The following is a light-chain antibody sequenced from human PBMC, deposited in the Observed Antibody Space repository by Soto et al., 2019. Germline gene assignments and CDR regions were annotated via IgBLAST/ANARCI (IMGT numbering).Light chain of an antibody. CDR1: QSVLFSINQKNY. Sequence: IVLTQSPDSVAVSLPYSTTINCKSTQSVLFSINQKNYLAWYHQKPGQPPKLLIYWASIRESGVPTRFSGSGSGTNFTLTISSLQAEDAAVYYCQQYYTTPPTFGLGTKVDI. CDR2: WAS. J-gene: IGKJ1*01. V-gene: IGKV4-1*01. CDR3: QQYYTTPPT.